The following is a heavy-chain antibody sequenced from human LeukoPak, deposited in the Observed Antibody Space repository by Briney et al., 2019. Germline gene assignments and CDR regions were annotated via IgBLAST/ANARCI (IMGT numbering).Heavy chain of an antibody. CDR1: GFTFSSYG. CDR3: ARARGLYGDYRAWFDP. Sequence: PGGSLRLSCAASGFTFSSYGMHWVRQAPGKGLEWVAVIWYDGSNKYYADSVKGRFTISRDNSKNTLYLQMNSLRAEDTAVYYCARARGLYGDYRAWFDPWGQGTLVTVSS. CDR2: IWYDGSNK. D-gene: IGHD4-17*01. V-gene: IGHV3-33*01. J-gene: IGHJ5*02.